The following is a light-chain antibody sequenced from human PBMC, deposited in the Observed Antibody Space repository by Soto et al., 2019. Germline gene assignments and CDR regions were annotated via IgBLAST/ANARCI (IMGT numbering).Light chain of an antibody. J-gene: IGLJ1*01. Sequence: SYELTQPPSVSVAPGQTARMTCGETNIGSKTVHWYQQMPGQAPVLVVYDDSERPSGIPERFSGSNSGNTATLTISRVEAGDEADYYCLVWHSSSDFYVFGTGTKVTVL. CDR1: NIGSKT. CDR3: LVWHSSSDFYV. CDR2: DDS. V-gene: IGLV3-21*02.